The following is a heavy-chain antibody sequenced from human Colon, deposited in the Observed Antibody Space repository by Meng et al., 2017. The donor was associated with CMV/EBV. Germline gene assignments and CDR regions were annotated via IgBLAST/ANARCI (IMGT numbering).Heavy chain of an antibody. CDR2: IDPNSGGT. CDR1: GYTFTGYY. J-gene: IGHJ4*02. V-gene: IGHV1-2*02. Sequence: ASVKVSCKASGYTFTGYYIHWVRQAPGQGLEWMAWIDPNSGGTKYAQNFQGRVTLTRDTSISTAYMELSSLRSDDTAVYYCARWYCSSTSCSAYFDYWGQGTLVTVSS. CDR3: ARWYCSSTSCSAYFDY. D-gene: IGHD2-2*01.